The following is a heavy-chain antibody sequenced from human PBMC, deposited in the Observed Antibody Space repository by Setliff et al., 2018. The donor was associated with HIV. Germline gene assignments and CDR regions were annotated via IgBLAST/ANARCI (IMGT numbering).Heavy chain of an antibody. CDR1: GYSFGSYG. V-gene: IGHV1-18*01. J-gene: IGHJ6*03. CDR2: ISPYSGQT. D-gene: IGHD5-12*01. Sequence: VASVKVSCKSSGYSFGSYGINWVRQAPGQGLEGMGWISPYSGQTTYAQKFQGRVTMTADTSTNTVHMELRSLRSDDTAVYYCASCGSDYYMDVWGRGTTVTVSS. CDR3: ASCGSDYYMDV.